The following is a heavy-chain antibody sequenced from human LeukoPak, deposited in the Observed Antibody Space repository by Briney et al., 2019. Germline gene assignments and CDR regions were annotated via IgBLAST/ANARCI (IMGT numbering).Heavy chain of an antibody. CDR3: ARDSYRAYYGMDV. CDR1: GGSISSYY. D-gene: IGHD3-16*02. Sequence: SETLSLTCTVSGGSISSYYWSWIRQPPGKGLEWIGYIYYSGSTNYNPSLKSRATISVDTSKNQFSLKLSSVTAADTAVYYCARDSYRAYYGMDVWGQGTTVTVSS. J-gene: IGHJ6*02. CDR2: IYYSGST. V-gene: IGHV4-59*01.